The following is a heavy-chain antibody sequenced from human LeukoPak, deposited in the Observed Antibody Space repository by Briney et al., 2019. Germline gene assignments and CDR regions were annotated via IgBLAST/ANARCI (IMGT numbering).Heavy chain of an antibody. CDR1: GFTVSSTY. CDR2: IYSGGDS. Sequence: GGSPRLSCEVSGFTVSSTYMTWVRQAPGKGLEWVSAIYSGGDSYYADSVKGRFTISRDNAKNSLYLQMNSLRAEDTAFYYCAKDPMVRGVTPYYFDYWGQGTLVTVSS. J-gene: IGHJ4*02. D-gene: IGHD3-10*01. V-gene: IGHV3-53*05. CDR3: AKDPMVRGVTPYYFDY.